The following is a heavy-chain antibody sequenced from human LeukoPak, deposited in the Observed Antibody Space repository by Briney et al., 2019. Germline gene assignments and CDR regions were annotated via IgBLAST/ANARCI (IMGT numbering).Heavy chain of an antibody. J-gene: IGHJ4*02. CDR3: AREYDSRARFDS. CDR1: GDGFTRHT. D-gene: IGHD6-13*01. CDR2: IWSTGEYI. V-gene: IGHV3-21*05. Sequence: GGSLRLSCAGSGDGFTRHTMNWVRRAPGKGLEWISYIWSTGEYIYYADSVRGRFTISRDNARTSVYLQMNSLRVEDTAIYYCAREYDSRARFDSWGQGTSVTVSS.